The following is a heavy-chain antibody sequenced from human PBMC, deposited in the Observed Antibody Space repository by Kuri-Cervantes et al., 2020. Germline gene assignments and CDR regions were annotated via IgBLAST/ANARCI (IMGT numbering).Heavy chain of an antibody. CDR2: IYYSGST. Sequence: SETLSLTCTVSGGFISSYYWSWIRQPPGKGLEWVGYIYYSGSTNYYPSFKSRITISVDKSKTQFSLKLSSVTAADTVVYYCARGRQVIASARPKAGLRGYFDLWGRGTLVTVSS. CDR3: ARGRQVIASARPKAGLRGYFDL. V-gene: IGHV4-59*12. D-gene: IGHD6-13*01. CDR1: GGFISSYY. J-gene: IGHJ2*01.